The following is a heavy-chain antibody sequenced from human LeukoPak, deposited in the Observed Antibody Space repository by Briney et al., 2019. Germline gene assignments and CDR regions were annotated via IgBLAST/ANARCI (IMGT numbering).Heavy chain of an antibody. J-gene: IGHJ4*01. CDR1: GYTFTSYG. Sequence: ASVKVSCKASGYTFTSYGISWVRQAPGQGLEWMGWISAYNGNTNYAQKLQGRVTMTTDTSTSTAYMELRSLRSDDTAVYYCARGEMVRGVTFVYFDYWGQGTLVTVSS. D-gene: IGHD3-10*01. V-gene: IGHV1-18*01. CDR3: ARGEMVRGVTFVYFDY. CDR2: ISAYNGNT.